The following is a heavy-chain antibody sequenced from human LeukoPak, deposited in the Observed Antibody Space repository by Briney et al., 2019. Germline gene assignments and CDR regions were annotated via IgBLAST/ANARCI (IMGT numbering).Heavy chain of an antibody. Sequence: SENLSLTCAVYGGSFSGYYWSWIRQPPGKGLEWIGEINHSGSTNYNPSLKSRVTMLVDMSKNQFSLKLSSVTAADTAVYYCARGGDSSGYYLQDAFDIWGQGTMVTVSS. CDR3: ARGGDSSGYYLQDAFDI. J-gene: IGHJ3*02. D-gene: IGHD3-22*01. CDR2: INHSGST. CDR1: GGSFSGYY. V-gene: IGHV4-34*01.